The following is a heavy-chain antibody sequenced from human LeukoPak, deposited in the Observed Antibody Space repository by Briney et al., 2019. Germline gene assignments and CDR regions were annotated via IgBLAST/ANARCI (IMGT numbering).Heavy chain of an antibody. J-gene: IGHJ4*02. D-gene: IGHD6-19*01. Sequence: GGSLRPSCSASGFSVTSKYINWVRQAPGKGLEWVLVVESGGDTSYANSVKGRFTVSRDIFQNTLYLQMNNLRAEDTAVYYCAKSARGGLFEQWLAQDYWGQGTLVTVSS. V-gene: IGHV3-53*01. CDR2: VESGGDT. CDR3: AKSARGGLFEQWLAQDY. CDR1: GFSVTSKY.